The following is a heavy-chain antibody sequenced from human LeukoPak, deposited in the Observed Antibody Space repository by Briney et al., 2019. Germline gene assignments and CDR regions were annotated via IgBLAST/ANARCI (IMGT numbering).Heavy chain of an antibody. V-gene: IGHV1-8*02. J-gene: IGHJ4*02. CDR2: MNPNSGNT. Sequence: ASVKVSCKASGYTFTSYDINWVRQATGQWLEWMGWMNPNSGNTGYAQKFQGRVTMTRDTSTSTVYMELSSLRSEDTAVYYCARDPAPEYYDILTGSSPGDYWGQGTLVTVSS. CDR1: GYTFTSYD. D-gene: IGHD3-9*01. CDR3: ARDPAPEYYDILTGSSPGDY.